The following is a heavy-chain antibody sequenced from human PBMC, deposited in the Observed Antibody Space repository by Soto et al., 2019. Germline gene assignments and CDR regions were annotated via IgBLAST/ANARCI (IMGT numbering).Heavy chain of an antibody. V-gene: IGHV1-18*01. CDR2: ISAYNGNT. CDR3: ARANDCGDYEHAFDI. CDR1: GYTFTSYG. Sequence: QVQLVQSGAEVKKPGASVKVSCKASGYTFTSYGISWVRQAPGQGLEWMGWISAYNGNTNYAQKLQGRVTMTTDPSTSTAYMELRSRRSDDTAVYYCARANDCGDYEHAFDIWGQGTMVTVSS. J-gene: IGHJ3*02. D-gene: IGHD4-17*01.